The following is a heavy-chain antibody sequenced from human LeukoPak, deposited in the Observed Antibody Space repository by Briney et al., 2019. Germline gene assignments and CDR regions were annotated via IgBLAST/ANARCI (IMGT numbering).Heavy chain of an antibody. J-gene: IGHJ6*04. CDR2: ISSSSSYI. CDR3: AGTYYYYNGMDV. V-gene: IGHV3-21*01. CDR1: GFTFSSYS. Sequence: GGSLRLSCAASGFTFSSYSMNWVRQAPGKGLKWVSFISSSSSYIYYADPVKGRFTISRDNAKNSLYLQMNSLRAEDTAVYYCAGTYYYYNGMDVWGKGTTVTVSS.